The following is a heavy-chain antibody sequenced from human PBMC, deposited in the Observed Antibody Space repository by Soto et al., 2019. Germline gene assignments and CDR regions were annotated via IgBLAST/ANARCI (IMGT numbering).Heavy chain of an antibody. CDR3: ARSNGGSPDV. D-gene: IGHD2-15*01. V-gene: IGHV4-4*07. J-gene: IGHJ4*02. Sequence: SETLSLTFTISGGPINAHFWSWIRQPAGKGLEFIGHIYISGTTTYNPSLKSRVTLSIVPPKSQLSVKLRSVTAADTGVDYGARSNGGSPDVWGQGTLVTVSS. CDR2: IYISGTT. CDR1: GGPINAHF.